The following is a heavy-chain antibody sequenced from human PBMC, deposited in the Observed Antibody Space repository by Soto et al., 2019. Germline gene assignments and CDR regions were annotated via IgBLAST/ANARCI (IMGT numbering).Heavy chain of an antibody. V-gene: IGHV4-59*01. CDR2: IYYNGSS. D-gene: IGHD2-15*01. J-gene: IGHJ4*02. CDR3: AKIYCTGGSCFEAY. Sequence: PEETLSLTCTVSGGSFSGYSWSWIRQPPGKGLEWIGYIYYNGSSNCNPSLKSRVTISLDTSKNQFSLKLNSVTAADTAVYYCAKIYCTGGSCFEAYWGQGTLVTVSS. CDR1: GGSFSGYS.